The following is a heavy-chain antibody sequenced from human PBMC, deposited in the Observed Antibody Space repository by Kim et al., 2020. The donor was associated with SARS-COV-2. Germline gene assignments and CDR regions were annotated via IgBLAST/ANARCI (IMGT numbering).Heavy chain of an antibody. CDR3: VRGVQSA. Sequence: GGSLRLSCAASGFTFSNYWMSWVRQAPGKGLEWVANLNQDGSAKYYVGPVKGRFSISRDNAKNSLFLQMNSLRAEDTAVYYCVRGVQSAWGKGTLVTVSS. CDR2: LNQDGSAK. CDR1: GFTFSNYW. D-gene: IGHD3-10*01. V-gene: IGHV3-7*03. J-gene: IGHJ4*02.